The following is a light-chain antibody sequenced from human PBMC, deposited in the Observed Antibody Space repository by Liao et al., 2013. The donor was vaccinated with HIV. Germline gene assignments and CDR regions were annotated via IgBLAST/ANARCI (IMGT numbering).Light chain of an antibody. Sequence: SYELTQPPSVSVAPGKTAGITCGGNNIGSKSVHWYQQKPGQAPVLVIYLNNDRPSGIPERFSGSNSGNTATLTISGTQAMDEADYYCQAWDSNTEVFGTGTKVTVL. CDR1: NIGSKS. CDR3: QAWDSNTEV. V-gene: IGLV3-21*01. CDR2: LNN. J-gene: IGLJ1*01.